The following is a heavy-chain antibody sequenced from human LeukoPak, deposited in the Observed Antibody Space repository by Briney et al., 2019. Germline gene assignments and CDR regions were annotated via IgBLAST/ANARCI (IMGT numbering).Heavy chain of an antibody. J-gene: IGHJ3*02. D-gene: IGHD3-22*01. V-gene: IGHV4-38-2*01. CDR1: GESFRSDYY. CDR3: ARLRSGYYSEPFNI. CDR2: FYRDGSH. Sequence: SETLSLTCLVSGESFRSDYYWGLIRQPPGKGLEWIGSFYRDGSHYYNPSLTTRVTIAIDTPKNHLFLKMTSMPAVDTGLYYCARLRSGYYSEPFNIWGQGTMVTVSS.